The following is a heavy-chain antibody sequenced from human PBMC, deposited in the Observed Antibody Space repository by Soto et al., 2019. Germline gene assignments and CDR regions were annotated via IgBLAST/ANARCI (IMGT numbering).Heavy chain of an antibody. CDR1: GGSISSGGYY. V-gene: IGHV4-31*03. Sequence: SETLSLTCTVSGGSISSGGYYWSWIRQHPGKGLEWIGYIYYSGSTYYNPSLKSRVTISVDTSKNQFSLKLGSVTAADTAVYYCARQSIGERIAVAGYFYYWGQGTLVTVSS. CDR3: ARQSIGERIAVAGYFYY. J-gene: IGHJ4*02. CDR2: IYYSGST. D-gene: IGHD6-19*01.